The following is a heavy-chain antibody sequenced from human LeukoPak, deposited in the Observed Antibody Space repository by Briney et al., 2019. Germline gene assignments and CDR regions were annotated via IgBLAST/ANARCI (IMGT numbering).Heavy chain of an antibody. Sequence: GGSLRLSCAASGFTFSSYAMSWVRQAPGKRLEWVSAISGSGGSTYYADSVKGRFTISRDNSKNTLYLQMNSLRAEDTAVYYCAKVTSDIVVVPAAMPYWGQGTLVTVSS. CDR2: ISGSGGST. V-gene: IGHV3-23*01. J-gene: IGHJ4*02. CDR1: GFTFSSYA. D-gene: IGHD2-2*01. CDR3: AKVTSDIVVVPAAMPY.